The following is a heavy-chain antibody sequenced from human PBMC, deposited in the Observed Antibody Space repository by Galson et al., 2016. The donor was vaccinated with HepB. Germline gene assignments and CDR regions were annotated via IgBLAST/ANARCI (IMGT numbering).Heavy chain of an antibody. CDR1: GFNFSRYV. D-gene: IGHD3-10*01. CDR2: IIGSGATT. J-gene: IGHJ4*02. CDR3: ARSYYHDLGTYYMESH. Sequence: SLRLSCAASGFNFSRYVMAWVRQSPGKGLEWVSGIIGSGATTFYADSLEGRFTISRDNSRNTLDLQINSLRAEDTVVYYRARSYYHDLGTYYMESHWGQGALVTVSS. V-gene: IGHV3-23*01.